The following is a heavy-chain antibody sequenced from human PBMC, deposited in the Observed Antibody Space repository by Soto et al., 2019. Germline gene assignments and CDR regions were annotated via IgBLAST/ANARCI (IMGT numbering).Heavy chain of an antibody. J-gene: IGHJ3*02. V-gene: IGHV3-48*02. CDR2: ISSSSSTI. CDR1: GFTFSSYS. Sequence: GGSLRLSCAASGFTFSSYSMNWVRQAPGKGLEWVSYISSSSSTIYYADSVKGRFTISRDNAKNSLYLQMNSLRDEDTVVYYCAREEEVVRDAFDIWGQGTMVTVSS. CDR3: AREEEVVRDAFDI. D-gene: IGHD2-15*01.